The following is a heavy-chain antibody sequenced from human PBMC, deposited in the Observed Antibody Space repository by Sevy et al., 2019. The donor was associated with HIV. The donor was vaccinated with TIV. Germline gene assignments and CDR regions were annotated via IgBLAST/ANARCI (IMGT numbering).Heavy chain of an antibody. CDR1: GFTFSSYS. CDR2: ISSSSSYI. Sequence: GETLKISCAASGFTFSSYSMNWVRQAPGKGLEWVSSISSSSSYIYYADSVKGRFTISRDNAKNSLYLQMNSLRAEDTALYYCARPPTMIVVGPKDQDAFDIWGQGTMVTVSS. CDR3: ARPPTMIVVGPKDQDAFDI. V-gene: IGHV3-21*01. D-gene: IGHD3-22*01. J-gene: IGHJ3*02.